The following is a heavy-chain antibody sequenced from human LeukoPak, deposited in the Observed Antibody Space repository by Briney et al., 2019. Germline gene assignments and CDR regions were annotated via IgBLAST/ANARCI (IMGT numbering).Heavy chain of an antibody. Sequence: PGGSLRLSCAASGFTFDDYAMHWVRQAPGKGLEWVSGISWNSGSIGYADSVKGRFTISRDNAKNSLYLQMNSLRAEDMALYYCAKDEGAVAGVGPFDYWGQGTLVTVSS. V-gene: IGHV3-9*03. D-gene: IGHD6-19*01. CDR3: AKDEGAVAGVGPFDY. CDR1: GFTFDDYA. CDR2: ISWNSGSI. J-gene: IGHJ4*02.